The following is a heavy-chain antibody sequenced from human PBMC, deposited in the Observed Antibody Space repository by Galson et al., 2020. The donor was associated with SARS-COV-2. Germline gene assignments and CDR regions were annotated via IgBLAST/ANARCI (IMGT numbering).Heavy chain of an antibody. Sequence: GESLKISCAASGFTFSIYSMNWVRQTPGKGLEWVSSISTSSSYVQYADPMKGRFTISRDNAKNSLYLQMNSLRAEDTAVYYCARWGEPAGCRSYFYMDVWGKGTTVIVSS. V-gene: IGHV3-21*01. CDR2: ISTSSSYV. D-gene: IGHD3-16*01. CDR3: ARWGEPAGCRSYFYMDV. J-gene: IGHJ6*03. CDR1: GFTFSIYS.